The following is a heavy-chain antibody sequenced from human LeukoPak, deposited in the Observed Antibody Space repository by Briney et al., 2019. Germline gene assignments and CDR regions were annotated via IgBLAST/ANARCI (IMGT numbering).Heavy chain of an antibody. CDR3: AKSPRAAAGYYYYYYMDV. D-gene: IGHD6-13*01. J-gene: IGHJ6*03. CDR1: GFTFSSYG. Sequence: GGSLRLSCAASGFTFSSYGMHWVRQAPGKGLEWVAVIWYGGSNKYYADSVKGRFTISRDNSKNTLYLQMNSLRAEDTAVYYCAKSPRAAAGYYYYYYMDVWGKGTTVTVSS. CDR2: IWYGGSNK. V-gene: IGHV3-30*02.